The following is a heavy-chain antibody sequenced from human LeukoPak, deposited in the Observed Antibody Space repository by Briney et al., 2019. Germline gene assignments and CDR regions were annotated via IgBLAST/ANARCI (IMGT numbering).Heavy chain of an antibody. Sequence: SETLSLTCAVYGGSFSGYYWSWIRQPPGKGLEWIGEINHSGSTNYNPSLKSRVTISVDTSKNQFSLKLSSVTAADTAVYYCARGLAAAGGDYWGQGTLVTVSS. D-gene: IGHD6-13*01. J-gene: IGHJ4*02. V-gene: IGHV4-34*01. CDR1: GGSFSGYY. CDR3: ARGLAAAGGDY. CDR2: INHSGST.